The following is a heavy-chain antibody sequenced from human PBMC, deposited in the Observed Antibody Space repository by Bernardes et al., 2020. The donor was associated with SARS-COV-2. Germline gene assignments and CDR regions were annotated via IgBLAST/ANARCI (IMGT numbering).Heavy chain of an antibody. CDR2: ISSSSNYI. V-gene: IGHV3-21*01. J-gene: IGHJ6*02. D-gene: IGHD6-6*01. CDR3: ARDARRHSSIAALNGMDV. CDR1: GFTFSSYS. Sequence: GGSLRLSCAASGFTFSSYSMNWVRQAPGKGLEWVSSISSSSNYIYYADSLKGRFTISRDNAKNSLYLQMNSLRAEDTAVYYCARDARRHSSIAALNGMDVWGQGTTVTVSS.